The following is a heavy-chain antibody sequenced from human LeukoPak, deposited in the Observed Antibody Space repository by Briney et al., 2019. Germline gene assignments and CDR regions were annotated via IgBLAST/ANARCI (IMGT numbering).Heavy chain of an antibody. V-gene: IGHV4-34*01. J-gene: IGHJ4*02. CDR3: ARGLSGYDFDY. CDR1: GGSFSGYY. Sequence: SETLSLTCAVYGGSFSGYYWSWIRQPPGKGLEWIGEINHSGSTNYNPSLKSRVTISVDTSKNQFSPKLSSVTAADTAVYYCARGLSGYDFDYWGQGTLVTVSS. CDR2: INHSGST. D-gene: IGHD5-12*01.